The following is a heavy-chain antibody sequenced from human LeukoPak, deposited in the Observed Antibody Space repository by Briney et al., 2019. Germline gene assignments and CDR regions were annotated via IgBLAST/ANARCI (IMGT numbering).Heavy chain of an antibody. D-gene: IGHD3-10*01. CDR3: ATRGS. J-gene: IGHJ5*02. Sequence: PSETLSLTCTVSGGSISSDYWQWIRQPPGKGLEWIGYIYNSGSNNYNPSLKSRVTISVDTSKNQFSLKLTSVTAADTAVYYCATRGSWGRGTLVTVSS. V-gene: IGHV4-59*08. CDR2: IYNSGSN. CDR1: GGSISSDY.